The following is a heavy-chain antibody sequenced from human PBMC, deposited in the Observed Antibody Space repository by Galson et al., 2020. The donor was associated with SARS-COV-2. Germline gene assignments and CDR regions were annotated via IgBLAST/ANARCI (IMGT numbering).Heavy chain of an antibody. D-gene: IGHD3-10*02. J-gene: IGHJ4*02. CDR1: GFTFKDYA. CDR2: INDKGDKT. Sequence: GESLKISCAASGFTFKDYAMVWVRQAPGKGLEWLSSINDKGDKTSYAASVRGRFTISRDNSKNTLYLQLDSLRVEDTAKYYCVKDYVLATLRLRPKHVVYFEYWGQGTLIAVSA. V-gene: IGHV3-23*01. CDR3: VKDYVLATLRLRPKHVVYFEY.